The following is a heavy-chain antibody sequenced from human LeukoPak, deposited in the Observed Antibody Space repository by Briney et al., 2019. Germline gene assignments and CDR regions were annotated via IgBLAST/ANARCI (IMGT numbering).Heavy chain of an antibody. CDR2: ITYDGGKE. D-gene: IGHD1-26*01. CDR1: GFTFSSYA. CDR3: ARDQTGSYCINY. V-gene: IGHV3-30-3*01. Sequence: GGSLRLSCAASGFTFSSYAMHWVRQAPGKGLEWVAVITYDGGKEYYADSVKGRFTISRDNSKSTLYLQMSSLRAEDTAVYYCARDQTGSYCINYWGQGTLVTVSS. J-gene: IGHJ4*02.